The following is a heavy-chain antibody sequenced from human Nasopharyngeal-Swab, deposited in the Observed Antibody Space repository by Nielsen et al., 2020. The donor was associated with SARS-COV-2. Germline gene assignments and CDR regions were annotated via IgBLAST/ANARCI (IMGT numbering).Heavy chain of an antibody. Sequence: SVKVSCKASGGTFSSYAISWLRQAPGQGLEWMGGIIPIFGTANYAQKFQGRVTITADEFTSTAYMALSSLRSEDTAVYYCASRGQLTGAEYFQHWGQGTLVTVSS. J-gene: IGHJ1*01. CDR3: ASRGQLTGAEYFQH. CDR1: GGTFSSYA. D-gene: IGHD6-13*01. V-gene: IGHV1-69*13. CDR2: IIPIFGTA.